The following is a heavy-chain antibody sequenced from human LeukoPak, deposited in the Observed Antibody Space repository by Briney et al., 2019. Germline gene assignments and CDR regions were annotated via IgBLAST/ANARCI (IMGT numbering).Heavy chain of an antibody. CDR3: AKLRTVTTHDAFDI. J-gene: IGHJ3*02. V-gene: IGHV3-23*01. Sequence: PGGSLRLSCAASGFTFSSYGMNWVRQAPGKGLEWVSAISGSGSSTYYADSVKGRFTISRDNSKNTLYLQMNSLRAEDTAVYYCAKLRTVTTHDAFDIWGQGTMVTVSS. D-gene: IGHD4-17*01. CDR1: GFTFSSYG. CDR2: ISGSGSST.